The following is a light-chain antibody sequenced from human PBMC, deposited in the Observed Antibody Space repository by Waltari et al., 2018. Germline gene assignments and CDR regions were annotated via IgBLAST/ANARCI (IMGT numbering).Light chain of an antibody. CDR3: ATWDDTLSGPRV. J-gene: IGLJ3*02. V-gene: IGLV1-47*01. CDR2: RNY. Sequence: QSVLTQPHSVSGTPGQRVTISCSGPPSNLGSNSVYWYQQLPGTAPKLLIYRNYQRPSGVPTRFSGSRSGTSASLAISGLQSEDEADYYCATWDDTLSGPRVFGGGTRLTVL. CDR1: PSNLGSNS.